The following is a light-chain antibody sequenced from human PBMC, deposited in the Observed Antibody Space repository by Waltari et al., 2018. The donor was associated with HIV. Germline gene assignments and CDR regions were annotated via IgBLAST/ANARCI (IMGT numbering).Light chain of an antibody. Sequence: SSRLTQPPSVSVAPGETVTITCGAINIERKSVHWYQQKAGQAPVVVMSYDTDRPAGIAERFSGFNSGHSATLIISRVGAGDEADYYCQVWDSATDHVLFGGGTRLTVL. V-gene: IGLV3-21*04. J-gene: IGLJ2*01. CDR1: NIERKS. CDR3: QVWDSATDHVL. CDR2: YDT.